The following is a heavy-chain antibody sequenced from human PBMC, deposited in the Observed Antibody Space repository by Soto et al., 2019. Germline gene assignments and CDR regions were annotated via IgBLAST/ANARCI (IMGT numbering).Heavy chain of an antibody. Sequence: GGSLRLSCVGSGFTFSSYAMHLVRQAPCKGLEWVAVISYDGGTKYYADSVKGRFTVSRDKSQNTLFMQMNSLRAEDTAVYYCASVVGGYDLWNWFEPSGQGTMVTVSS. CDR2: ISYDGGTK. V-gene: IGHV3-30-3*01. CDR3: ASVVGGYDLWNWFEP. J-gene: IGHJ5*02. CDR1: GFTFSSYA. D-gene: IGHD5-12*01.